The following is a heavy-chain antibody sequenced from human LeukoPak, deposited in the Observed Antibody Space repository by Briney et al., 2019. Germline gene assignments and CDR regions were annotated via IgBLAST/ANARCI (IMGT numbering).Heavy chain of an antibody. CDR2: ITPIFGTA. Sequence: SVKVSCKAYGGTFSRFTISWVRQAPGQGFEWMGGITPIFGTANSAQKFQGRVSITADGSTSTAFMELSSLRSEDTAVYYCAREWGLESSGYYYAYWGQGTLVTVSS. CDR3: AREWGLESSGYYYAY. CDR1: GGTFSRFT. J-gene: IGHJ4*02. V-gene: IGHV1-69*01. D-gene: IGHD3-22*01.